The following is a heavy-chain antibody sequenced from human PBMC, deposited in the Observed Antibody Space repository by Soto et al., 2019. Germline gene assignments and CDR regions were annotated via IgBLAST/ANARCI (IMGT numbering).Heavy chain of an antibody. J-gene: IGHJ6*02. CDR2: INAGNGNT. CDR1: GYTFTSYA. CDR3: GRDWFGELSKYGTDV. Sequence: GASVKVSCKASGYTFTSYAMHWVRQAPGQRLEWMGWINAGNGNTKYSQKFQGRVTITRDTSASTAYMELSSLRSEDTAVYYCGRDWFGELSKYGTDVWGQGTTVTVSS. D-gene: IGHD3-10*01. V-gene: IGHV1-3*01.